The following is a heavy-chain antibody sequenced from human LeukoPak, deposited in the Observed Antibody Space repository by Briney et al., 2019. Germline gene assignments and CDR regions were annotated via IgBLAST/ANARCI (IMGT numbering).Heavy chain of an antibody. V-gene: IGHV4-59*01. CDR3: ARVPTVWSGDPIGWFDP. D-gene: IGHD3-10*01. Sequence: SETLSLTCTVSGGSISSYYWSWIRQPPGKGLEWIGYIYYSGSTNYNPSLKSRVTISVDTSKNQFSLKLSSVTAADTAVYYCARVPTVWSGDPIGWFDPWGQGTLVTVSS. CDR2: IYYSGST. J-gene: IGHJ5*02. CDR1: GGSISSYY.